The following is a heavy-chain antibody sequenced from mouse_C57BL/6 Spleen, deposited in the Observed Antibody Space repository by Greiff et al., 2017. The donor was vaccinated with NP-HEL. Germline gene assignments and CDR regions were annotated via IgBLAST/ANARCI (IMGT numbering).Heavy chain of an antibody. CDR2: IYPGSGST. CDR3: ARYGLRGGWYFDV. J-gene: IGHJ1*03. CDR1: GYTFTSYW. D-gene: IGHD2-4*01. V-gene: IGHV1-55*01. Sequence: QVQLQPPGAELVKPGASVKMSCKASGYTFTSYWITWVKQRPGQGLEWIGDIYPGSGSTNYTEKFKSKATLTVDTSSRTAYMQLSSLTSEDSAVYYCARYGLRGGWYFDVWGTGTTVTVSS.